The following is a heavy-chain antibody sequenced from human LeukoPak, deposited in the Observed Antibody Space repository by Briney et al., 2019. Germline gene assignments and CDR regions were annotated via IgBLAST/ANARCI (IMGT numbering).Heavy chain of an antibody. V-gene: IGHV1-2*02. CDR1: GYTFTGYY. J-gene: IGHJ3*02. CDR2: INPNSGGT. CDR3: AVGYYYDSSGSLEGAFDI. Sequence: GASVKVSCKASGYTFTGYYMHWVRQAPGQGLEWMGWINPNSGGTSYAQKFQGRVTMTRDTSTSTVYMELSSLRSEDTAVYYCAVGYYYDSSGSLEGAFDIWGQGTMVTVSS. D-gene: IGHD3-22*01.